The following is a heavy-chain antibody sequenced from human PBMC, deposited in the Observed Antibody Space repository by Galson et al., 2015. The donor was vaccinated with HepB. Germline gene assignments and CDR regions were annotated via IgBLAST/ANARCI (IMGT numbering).Heavy chain of an antibody. D-gene: IGHD2-2*01. CDR1: GYSFTSYW. CDR3: ARHYGDIVVVPAAPDPSYYYYYGMDV. CDR2: IDPSDSYT. V-gene: IGHV5-10-1*01. Sequence: QSGAEVKKPGESLRISCKGSGYSFTSYWISWVRQMPGKGLEWMGRIDPSDSYTNYSPSFQGHVTISADKSISTAYLQWSSLKASDTAMYYCARHYGDIVVVPAAPDPSYYYYYGMDVWG. J-gene: IGHJ6*02.